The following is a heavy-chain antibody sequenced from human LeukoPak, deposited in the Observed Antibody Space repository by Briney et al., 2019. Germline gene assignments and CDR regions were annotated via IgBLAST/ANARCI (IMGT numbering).Heavy chain of an antibody. Sequence: SETLSLTCTVSGGSISSSSYYWGWIRQPPGKGLEWIGSIYHSGSTYYNPSLKSRVTISVDTSKNQFSLKLSSVTAADTAVYYCARDGYVPVWGKGTTVTVSS. CDR1: GGSISSSSYY. CDR3: ARDGYVPV. V-gene: IGHV4-39*07. J-gene: IGHJ6*04. CDR2: IYHSGST. D-gene: IGHD1-1*01.